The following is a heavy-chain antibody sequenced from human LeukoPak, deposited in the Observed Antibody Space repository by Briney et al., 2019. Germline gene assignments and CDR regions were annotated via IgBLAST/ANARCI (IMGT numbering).Heavy chain of an antibody. Sequence: PGGSLRLSCAASGFTFSSYSMNWVRQAPGKGLEWVSSISSSRSYIYYADSVKGRFTISRDNAKNSLYLQMNSLRAEDTAVYYCARDAPPVTAAAFDYWGQGTLVTVSS. D-gene: IGHD2-15*01. CDR2: ISSSRSYI. CDR1: GFTFSSYS. J-gene: IGHJ4*02. V-gene: IGHV3-21*01. CDR3: ARDAPPVTAAAFDY.